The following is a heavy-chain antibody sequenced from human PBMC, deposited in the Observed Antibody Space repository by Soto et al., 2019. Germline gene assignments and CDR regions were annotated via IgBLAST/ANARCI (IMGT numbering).Heavy chain of an antibody. CDR2: INPNSGGT. V-gene: IGHV1-2*04. D-gene: IGHD4-17*01. CDR3: ARDLPTTVTHADGNYYYYYGMDV. Sequence: ASVKVSCKASGYTFTGYYMHWVRQAPGQGLEWMGWINPNSGGTNYAQKFQGWVTMTRDTSISTAYMELSRLRSDDTAVYYCARDLPTTVTHADGNYYYYYGMDVWGQGTTVTVSS. CDR1: GYTFTGYY. J-gene: IGHJ6*02.